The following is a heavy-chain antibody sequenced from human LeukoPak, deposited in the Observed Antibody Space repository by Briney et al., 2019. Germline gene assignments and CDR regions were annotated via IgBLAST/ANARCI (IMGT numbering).Heavy chain of an antibody. V-gene: IGHV3-30-3*01. CDR2: ISYDGVNK. CDR3: ARARASGRSGFDY. J-gene: IGHJ4*02. CDR1: GFTFNIYA. D-gene: IGHD2-15*01. Sequence: GGSLRLSCAASGFTFNIYALHWVRQAPGKGLEWVAVISYDGVNKYYAESVKGRFTISRGNSKNSLDLQMNSLRDEDTAVYYCARARASGRSGFDYWGQGTLVTVSS.